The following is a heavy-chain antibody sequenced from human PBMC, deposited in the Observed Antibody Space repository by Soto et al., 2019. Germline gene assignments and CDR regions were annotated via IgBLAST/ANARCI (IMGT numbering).Heavy chain of an antibody. CDR3: ARHRPGRETEPPQPWVAMDA. V-gene: IGHV1-18*01. CDR2: ISTFNGNT. J-gene: IGHJ6*02. D-gene: IGHD7-27*01. Sequence: QGQLVQSGAEVKRPGASVKVSCKASGYTFINHGISWVRQARGQGREWMGWISTFNGNTVFAHKLADRVTLTTDTSTTTAYMELRSLTSDATAIYFCARHRPGRETEPPQPWVAMDAWGQGSTVTVSS. CDR1: GYTFINHG.